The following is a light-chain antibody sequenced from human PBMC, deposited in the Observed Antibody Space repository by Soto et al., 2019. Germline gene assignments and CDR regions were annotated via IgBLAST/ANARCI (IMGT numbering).Light chain of an antibody. CDR1: QSVSSNY. V-gene: IGKV3-20*01. Sequence: EIVLTQSPGTLSLSAGDRATLSCRASQSVSSNYLAWYQQKPGQTPRLLIYGASSRATGIPDRFSGSGSGTDFTLTISRLEPEDFAVYYCQQSVSSPWTFGQGTKVEIK. CDR3: QQSVSSPWT. J-gene: IGKJ1*01. CDR2: GAS.